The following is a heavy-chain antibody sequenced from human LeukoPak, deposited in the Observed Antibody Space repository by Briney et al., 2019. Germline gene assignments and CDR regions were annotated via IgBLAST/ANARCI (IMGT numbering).Heavy chain of an antibody. Sequence: GGSLRLSCAVSGFTFSRYSMNWVRRAPGKGLQWVSSISSGSSYVYYSDSVKGRFTISRDNAKNSLFLQMSFLRAEDTAVYYCARDRDGYNIDYWGQGTLVTVSS. CDR2: ISSGSSYV. V-gene: IGHV3-21*01. CDR1: GFTFSRYS. J-gene: IGHJ4*02. CDR3: ARDRDGYNIDY. D-gene: IGHD5-24*01.